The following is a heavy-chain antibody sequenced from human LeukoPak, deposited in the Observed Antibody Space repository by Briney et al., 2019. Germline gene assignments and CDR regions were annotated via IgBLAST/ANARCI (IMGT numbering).Heavy chain of an antibody. CDR3: AKDYRSSRPRYGMDV. Sequence: GGSLRLSCAASGFTFSSYAMSWVRQAPGKGLEWVSAISGSGGSTYHADSVKGRFTISRDNSKNTLYLQMNSLRAEDTAVYYCAKDYRSSRPRYGMDVWGQGTTVTVSS. D-gene: IGHD3-16*02. CDR2: ISGSGGST. CDR1: GFTFSSYA. V-gene: IGHV3-23*01. J-gene: IGHJ6*02.